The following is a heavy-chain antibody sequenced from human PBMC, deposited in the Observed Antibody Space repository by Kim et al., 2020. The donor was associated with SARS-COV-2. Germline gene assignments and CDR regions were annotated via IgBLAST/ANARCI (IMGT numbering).Heavy chain of an antibody. CDR2: IRNKGSGGKT. Sequence: GGSLRLSCAASGFAFGDYIINWVRQAPGKGLEWVGSIRNKGSGGKTDYAASVKGRFIVSRDDSNSIAYLQMNSLKTEDTGIYYCYPGHYKHRHGGQGTLVTVSS. J-gene: IGHJ4*02. CDR1: GFAFGDYI. D-gene: IGHD3-10*01. CDR3: YPGHYKHRH. V-gene: IGHV3-49*04.